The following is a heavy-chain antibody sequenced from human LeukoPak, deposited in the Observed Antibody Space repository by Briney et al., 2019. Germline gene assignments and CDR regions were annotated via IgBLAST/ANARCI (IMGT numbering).Heavy chain of an antibody. V-gene: IGHV3-43*02. CDR1: GFTFDDYA. D-gene: IGHD3-10*01. CDR3: AVGLMVIDY. Sequence: GGSLRLSCAASGFTFDDYAMHWGRQAPGKGLEWVSLISGDGGSTYYADSVKGRFTISRDNSKNSLYLQMNSLRTEATALYYCAVGLMVIDYWGQGTLVTVSS. CDR2: ISGDGGST. J-gene: IGHJ4*02.